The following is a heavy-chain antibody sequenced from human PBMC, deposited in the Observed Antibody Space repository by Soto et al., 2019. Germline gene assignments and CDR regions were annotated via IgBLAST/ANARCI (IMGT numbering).Heavy chain of an antibody. J-gene: IGHJ4*02. V-gene: IGHV3-30-3*01. CDR1: GFTFSKYA. CDR2: ISNDGSNP. D-gene: IGHD3-22*01. CDR3: ARTGYDRSGYFVEYYFDY. Sequence: QVPLVESGGGVVQPERSLRLSCAASGFTFSKYAMHWVRQARGTGLEWVAVISNDGSNPYYADSVKGRFTISRNNSKNTLYLQMNSLREEDTAVYYCARTGYDRSGYFVEYYFDYWGQGTLVTVSS.